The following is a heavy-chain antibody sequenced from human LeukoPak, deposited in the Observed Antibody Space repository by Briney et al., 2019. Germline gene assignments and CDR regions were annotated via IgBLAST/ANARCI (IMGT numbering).Heavy chain of an antibody. CDR3: ARGDSSGYYRFLDAFDI. CDR2: IYYSGST. CDR1: GGSISSYY. J-gene: IGHJ3*02. Sequence: SETLSLTCTGSGGSISSYYWTWIRQPPGKGLEWIGYIYYSGSTNYNPSLKIRVTISVDTSKNQFSLKLSSVTAADTAVYYCARGDSSGYYRFLDAFDIWGQGTMVTVSS. V-gene: IGHV4-59*01. D-gene: IGHD3-22*01.